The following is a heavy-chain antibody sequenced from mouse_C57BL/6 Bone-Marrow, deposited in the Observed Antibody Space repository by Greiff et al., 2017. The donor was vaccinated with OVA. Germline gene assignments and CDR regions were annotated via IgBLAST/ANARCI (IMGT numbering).Heavy chain of an antibody. CDR3: AREGGSLAGVPCAD. CDR2: IDPSDSYT. D-gene: IGHD6-2*01. V-gene: IGHV1-69*01. CDR1: GYTFTSYW. Sequence: QVQLQQPGAELVMPGASVKLSCKASGYTFTSYWMHWVKQRPGQGLEWIGEIDPSDSYTNYTQKFKGKSTLTVDKSSSTAYMQLSSLTSEDSAVYYCAREGGSLAGVPCADWGQGTLVTVSA. J-gene: IGHJ3*01.